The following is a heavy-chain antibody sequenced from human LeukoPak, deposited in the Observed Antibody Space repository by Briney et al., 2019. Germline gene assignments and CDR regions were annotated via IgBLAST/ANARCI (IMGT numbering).Heavy chain of an antibody. V-gene: IGHV4-34*01. Sequence: PSETLSLTCAVYGGSFSGYYWSWIRQPPGKGLEWIGEINHSGSTNYNPSLKSRVTISVDTSKNQFSLKLSSVTAADTAVYYCARAGYDILTGYYIVDYWGQGTLVTV. D-gene: IGHD3-9*01. CDR2: INHSGST. CDR3: ARAGYDILTGYYIVDY. J-gene: IGHJ4*02. CDR1: GGSFSGYY.